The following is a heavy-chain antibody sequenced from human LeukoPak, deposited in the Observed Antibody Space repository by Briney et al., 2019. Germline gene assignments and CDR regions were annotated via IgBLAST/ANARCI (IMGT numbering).Heavy chain of an antibody. J-gene: IGHJ4*02. Sequence: SETLSLTCAVSSGSINSSNWWSWVRQPPGKGLEWIGSIYYSGSTYYNPSLKSRVTISVDTSKNQFSLKLSSVTAADTAVYYCSRGDDVEYYFDYWGQGTLVTVSS. CDR2: IYYSGST. CDR1: SGSINSSNW. V-gene: IGHV4-4*02. CDR3: SRGDDVEYYFDY. D-gene: IGHD1-1*01.